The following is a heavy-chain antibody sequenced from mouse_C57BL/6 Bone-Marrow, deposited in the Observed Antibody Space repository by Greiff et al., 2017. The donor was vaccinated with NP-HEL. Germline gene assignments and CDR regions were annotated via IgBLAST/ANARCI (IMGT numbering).Heavy chain of an antibody. Sequence: ESGPGLVKPSQSLSLTCSVTGYSITSGYYWNWIRQFPGNKLEWKGYISYDGSNNYNPSLKNRISITRDTSKNQFFLKLNSVTTEDTATYYCAREYYGSRGFAYWGQGTLVTVSA. J-gene: IGHJ3*01. V-gene: IGHV3-6*01. CDR3: AREYYGSRGFAY. CDR2: ISYDGSN. D-gene: IGHD1-1*01. CDR1: GYSITSGYY.